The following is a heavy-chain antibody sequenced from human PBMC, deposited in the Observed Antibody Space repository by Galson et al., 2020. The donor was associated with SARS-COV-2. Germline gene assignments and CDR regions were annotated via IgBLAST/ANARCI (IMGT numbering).Heavy chain of an antibody. V-gene: IGHV3-48*02. CDR2: ISSSGSTI. Sequence: GGSLRLSCATSGFTFSSYSMNWVRQAPGKGLAWVSYISSSGSTIFYADSVKGRFTVSREYAKNSLYLQMNRLRNEDTAVYYCARDSTTVSGLDVWGQGTTVTVSS. D-gene: IGHD4-17*01. CDR1: GFTFSSYS. J-gene: IGHJ6*02. CDR3: ARDSTTVSGLDV.